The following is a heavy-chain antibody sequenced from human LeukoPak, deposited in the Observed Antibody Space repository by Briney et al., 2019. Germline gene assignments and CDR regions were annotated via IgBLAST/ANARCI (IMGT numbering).Heavy chain of an antibody. Sequence: GGSLRLSCTASGFTFGDYAMSWVRQAPGKGLEWVGSIRSNAYGGTTEYAASVKGRFTISRDDSKSIAYLQMNSLKTQDTAVYYCTGPKGGYSGYSQYWGQGTLVTVSS. CDR2: IRSNAYGGTT. V-gene: IGHV3-49*04. J-gene: IGHJ4*02. CDR3: TGPKGGYSGYSQY. D-gene: IGHD5-12*01. CDR1: GFTFGDYA.